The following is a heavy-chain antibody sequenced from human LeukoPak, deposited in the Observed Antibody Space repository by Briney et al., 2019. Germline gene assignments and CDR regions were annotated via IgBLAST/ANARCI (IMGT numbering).Heavy chain of an antibody. CDR1: GYIFIDSY. V-gene: IGHV1-2*02. CDR2: ISPNSGGT. J-gene: IGHJ4*02. D-gene: IGHD2-15*01. CDR3: ARDETADCSRGSYYWD. Sequence: ASVRVSCKASGYIFIDSYLHWVRQAPGRGLEWLGWISPNSGGTYYAPKFQGKITLTRDTSVSTAYMDVRSLRSDDTAVYYCARDETADCSRGSYYWDWGQGTLVTVSS.